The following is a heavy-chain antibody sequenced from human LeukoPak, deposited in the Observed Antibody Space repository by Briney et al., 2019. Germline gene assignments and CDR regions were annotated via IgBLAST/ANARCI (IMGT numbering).Heavy chain of an antibody. V-gene: IGHV3-30*04. Sequence: GGSLRLSCAASGFTFSSYAMHWVRQAPGKGLEWVAVISYDGSNKYYADSVKGRFTISRDNPNNTLYLQMNSLRAEDTAVDCCARDMAYYAMFSYFDYWGQGTLVTVSS. CDR3: ARDMAYYAMFSYFDY. D-gene: IGHD1-26*01. J-gene: IGHJ4*02. CDR2: ISYDGSNK. CDR1: GFTFSSYA.